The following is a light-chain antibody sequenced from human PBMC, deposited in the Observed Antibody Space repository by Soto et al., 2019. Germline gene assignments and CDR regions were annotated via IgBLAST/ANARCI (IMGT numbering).Light chain of an antibody. J-gene: IGKJ4*01. Sequence: EVVMTQSPATLSVSPGERATLSCRASQSVRSNLAWYLQKPGQAPRLLIYDASTRATGIPARFSGSGSGTEFTLTISSLQSEDFAVYYCQQYYDWPPLTFGGGTKVEIK. CDR1: QSVRSN. CDR3: QQYYDWPPLT. CDR2: DAS. V-gene: IGKV3-15*01.